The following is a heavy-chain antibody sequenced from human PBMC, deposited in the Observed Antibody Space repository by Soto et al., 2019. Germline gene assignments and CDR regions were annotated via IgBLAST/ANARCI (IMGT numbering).Heavy chain of an antibody. CDR3: ARDRQYYHFWSGYQNEGPYGMDV. D-gene: IGHD3-3*02. Sequence: QVQLQQWGAGLLKPSETLSLTCAVYGGSFSGYLWTWIRQAPGKGLEWIGKINHSEGTNYNSSLKSRVTISVDTSKNQFSLILSSVTAADTAVYYCARDRQYYHFWSGYQNEGPYGMDVWGQGTTVTVSS. V-gene: IGHV4-34*02. CDR1: GGSFSGYL. CDR2: INHSEGT. J-gene: IGHJ6*02.